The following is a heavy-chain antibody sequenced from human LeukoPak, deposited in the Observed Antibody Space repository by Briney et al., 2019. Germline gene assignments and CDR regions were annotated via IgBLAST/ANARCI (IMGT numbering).Heavy chain of an antibody. CDR3: ARDPYGSGSYDY. D-gene: IGHD3-10*01. CDR1: GGTFSSYA. V-gene: IGHV1-69*05. J-gene: IGHJ4*02. CDR2: IIPIFGTA. Sequence: ASVKVSCKASGGTFSSYAISRVRQAPGQGLEWMGGIIPIFGTANYAQKFQGRVTITTDESTSTAYMELSSLRSEDTAVYYCARDPYGSGSYDYWGQGTLVTVSS.